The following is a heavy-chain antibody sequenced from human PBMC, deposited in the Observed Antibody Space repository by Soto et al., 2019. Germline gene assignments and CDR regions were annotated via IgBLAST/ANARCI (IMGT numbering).Heavy chain of an antibody. Sequence: QVQVVESGGGVVQPGRSLRLSCAASGFTFSNYAMHWVRQAPGKGLEWVAVISHDGVNRYYADSVKGRYTISRKNSRNMLSLEMNSLRLEATAFYYCARGLKFSHKDALDIWGQGTGVTVSS. CDR1: GFTFSNYA. CDR2: ISHDGVNR. D-gene: IGHD2-8*01. CDR3: ARGLKFSHKDALDI. J-gene: IGHJ3*02. V-gene: IGHV3-30-3*01.